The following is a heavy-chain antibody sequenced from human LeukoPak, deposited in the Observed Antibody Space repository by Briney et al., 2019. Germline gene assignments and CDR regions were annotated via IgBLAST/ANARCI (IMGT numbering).Heavy chain of an antibody. CDR3: AKVALGYCSGGSCYYFDY. CDR1: GFTLSGYD. D-gene: IGHD2-15*01. J-gene: IGHJ4*02. Sequence: PGGSLRLSCAASGFTLSGYDMSWVRQAPEKGLEGVSSINAFGASTYYADSVKRRFPLSRDNSNSTLYLQINSLRAEDTAVYYCAKVALGYCSGGSCYYFDYGGQGTLVTVSS. CDR2: INAFGAST. V-gene: IGHV3-23*01.